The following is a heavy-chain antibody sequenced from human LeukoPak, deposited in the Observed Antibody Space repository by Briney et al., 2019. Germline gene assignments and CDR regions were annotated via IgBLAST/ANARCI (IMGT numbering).Heavy chain of an antibody. J-gene: IGHJ4*02. D-gene: IGHD3-10*01. CDR2: IIAYNGNT. CDR1: GYTFTNYG. V-gene: IGHV1-18*01. CDR3: ARDSNYGSGKYYFDY. Sequence: ASVKVSCKASGYTFTNYGISWVRQAPGQGLEWMGYIIAYNGNTNYAQNFQGRVTMTTDTSTSTAYMELRSLRSDDTAVYYCARDSNYGSGKYYFDYWGQGTLVTVSS.